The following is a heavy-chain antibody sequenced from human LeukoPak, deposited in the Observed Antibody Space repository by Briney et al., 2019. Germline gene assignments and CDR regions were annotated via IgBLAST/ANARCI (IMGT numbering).Heavy chain of an antibody. CDR1: GFTFSSYE. Sequence: GGSLRLSCAASGFTFSSYEMNWVRQAPGKGLEWVSYISSSGSTIYYADSVKGRFTISRDNAKNSLYLQMNSLRAEDTAVYYCARRNYTASTFDYWGQGTLVTVSS. CDR2: ISSSGSTI. J-gene: IGHJ4*02. CDR3: ARRNYTASTFDY. D-gene: IGHD5-18*01. V-gene: IGHV3-48*03.